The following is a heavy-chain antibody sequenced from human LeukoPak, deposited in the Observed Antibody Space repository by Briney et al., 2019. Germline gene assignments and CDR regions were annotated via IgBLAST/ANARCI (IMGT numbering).Heavy chain of an antibody. Sequence: PGRSLRLSCAASGFTFDDYAMHWVRQAPGKGLEWVSGISWNSGSIGYADSVKGRFTISRDNAKNSLYLQMNSLRVEDTALYYCAKDMGYSSSWYYFDYWGQGTLVTVSS. CDR3: AKDMGYSSSWYYFDY. D-gene: IGHD6-13*01. CDR1: GFTFDDYA. CDR2: ISWNSGSI. V-gene: IGHV3-9*01. J-gene: IGHJ4*02.